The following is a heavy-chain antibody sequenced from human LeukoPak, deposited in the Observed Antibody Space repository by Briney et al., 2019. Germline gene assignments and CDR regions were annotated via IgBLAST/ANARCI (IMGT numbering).Heavy chain of an antibody. D-gene: IGHD3-22*01. CDR2: IKKDGSEK. CDR1: GFTFSSYW. CDR3: ARDLYRIVVVPHYFDY. V-gene: IGHV3-7*01. Sequence: GGSLRLSCAASGFTFSSYWMSWVRQAPGKGLEWVANIKKDGSEKYYVDSVKGRFTISRDNAKNSLNLQMNSLRAEDTAVYYCARDLYRIVVVPHYFDYWGQGTLVTVSS. J-gene: IGHJ4*02.